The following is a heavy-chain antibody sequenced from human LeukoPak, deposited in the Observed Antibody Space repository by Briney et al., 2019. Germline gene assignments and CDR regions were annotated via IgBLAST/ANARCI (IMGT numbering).Heavy chain of an antibody. V-gene: IGHV4-59*01. CDR1: GGSISSYY. D-gene: IGHD2-15*01. J-gene: IGHJ5*02. Sequence: PSETLSLTCTVSGGSISSYYWSWIRQPPGKGLEWIGYIYYSGSTNCNPSLKSRVTISVDTSKNQFSLKLSSVTAADTAVYYCARDRYCSGGSCYHWFDPWGQGTLVTVSS. CDR2: IYYSGST. CDR3: ARDRYCSGGSCYHWFDP.